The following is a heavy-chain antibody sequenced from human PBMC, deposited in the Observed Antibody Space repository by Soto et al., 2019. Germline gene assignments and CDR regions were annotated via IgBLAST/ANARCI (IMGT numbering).Heavy chain of an antibody. J-gene: IGHJ6*02. D-gene: IGHD4-17*01. V-gene: IGHV4-59*01. CDR3: ARGERAYDYGYYYYGMDV. Sequence: PSETLSLTCTVSGGSISSYYWSWIRQPPGKGLEWIGYIYYSGSTNYNPSHKSRVTISVDTSKNQFSLKLSSVTAADTAVYYCARGERAYDYGYYYYGMDVWGQGTTVTVSS. CDR1: GGSISSYY. CDR2: IYYSGST.